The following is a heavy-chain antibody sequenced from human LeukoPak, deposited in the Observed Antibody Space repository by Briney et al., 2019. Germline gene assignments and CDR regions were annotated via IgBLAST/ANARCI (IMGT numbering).Heavy chain of an antibody. J-gene: IGHJ4*02. CDR1: GFTFSNAW. CDR2: ISTTGSSI. D-gene: IGHD6-19*01. V-gene: IGHV3-11*04. Sequence: GGSLRLSCAASGFTFSNAWMSWVRQAPGKGLEWVSYISTTGSSIYYADSVKGRFTISRDNVKNLLYLQMNSLRAEDTAVYYCARVQRGIAVALDYWGRGTLATISS. CDR3: ARVQRGIAVALDY.